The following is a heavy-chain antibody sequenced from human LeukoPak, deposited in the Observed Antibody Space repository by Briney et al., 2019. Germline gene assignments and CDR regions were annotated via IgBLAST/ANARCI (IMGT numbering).Heavy chain of an antibody. V-gene: IGHV3-53*01. CDR2: IYSGGST. D-gene: IGHD6-13*01. Sequence: GGSLRLSCAASGFTVSSNYMSWVRQAPGKGLEWVSVIYSGGSTYYAYSVKGRFTISRDNSKNTLYLQMNSLRAEDTAVYYCAKDLQAIAAAGTAIGYWGQGTLVTVSS. J-gene: IGHJ4*02. CDR1: GFTVSSNY. CDR3: AKDLQAIAAAGTAIGY.